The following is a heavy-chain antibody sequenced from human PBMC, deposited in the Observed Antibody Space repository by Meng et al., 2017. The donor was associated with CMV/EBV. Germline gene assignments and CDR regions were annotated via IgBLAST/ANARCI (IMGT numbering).Heavy chain of an antibody. J-gene: IGHJ6*02. V-gene: IGHV1-18*01. Sequence: ASVNVSCKASGYTFTSYGISWVRQAPGQGLEWMGWISAYNGNTNYAQKPQGRVTMTTDTSTSTAYMELRSLRSDDTAVYYCARDDLRKGIRLRNYYYGMDVWGQGTTVTVSS. CDR3: ARDDLRKGIRLRNYYYGMDV. D-gene: IGHD3-3*02. CDR1: GYTFTSYG. CDR2: ISAYNGNT.